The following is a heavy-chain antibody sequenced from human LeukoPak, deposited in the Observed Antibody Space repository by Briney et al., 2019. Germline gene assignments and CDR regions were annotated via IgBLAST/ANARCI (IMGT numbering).Heavy chain of an antibody. V-gene: IGHV4-34*01. D-gene: IGHD5-12*01. CDR3: ARVYSGTLSYFDY. J-gene: IGHJ4*02. CDR1: GGSFSGYY. Sequence: SETLSLTCAVYGGSFSGYYWSWIRQPPGKGLEWIGEINHSGSTNYNPSLKSRVTISVDTSKNQFSLKLSSVTAADTAVYYCARVYSGTLSYFDYWGQGTLVTVSS. CDR2: INHSGST.